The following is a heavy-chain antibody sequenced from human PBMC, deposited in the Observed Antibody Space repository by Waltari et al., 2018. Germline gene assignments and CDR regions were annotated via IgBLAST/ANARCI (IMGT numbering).Heavy chain of an antibody. D-gene: IGHD6-19*01. J-gene: IGHJ4*02. CDR1: GYSISSGYY. Sequence: QVQLQESGPGLVKPSETLSLTCAVSGYSISSGYYWGWFRQPPGKGLEWIGSIYHSGGTYYNPSLKSRVTISVDTSKNQFSRKLSSVTAADTAVYYCAREDSSGWYEFGYWGQGTLVTVSS. CDR2: IYHSGGT. CDR3: AREDSSGWYEFGY. V-gene: IGHV4-38-2*02.